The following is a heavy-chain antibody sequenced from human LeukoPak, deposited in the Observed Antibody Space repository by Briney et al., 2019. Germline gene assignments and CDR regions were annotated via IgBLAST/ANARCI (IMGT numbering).Heavy chain of an antibody. J-gene: IGHJ4*02. D-gene: IGHD5-24*01. CDR2: IHTSGST. CDR1: GGSITSYY. Sequence: PSETLSLTCTVSGGSITSYYCSWIRQPAGEGLEWIGRIHTSGSTSYNPSLKSRVTISVDTSKNQFSLKLSSLTAADTAVYYCAREMSGYNSFDYWGQGTLVTVSS. V-gene: IGHV4-4*07. CDR3: AREMSGYNSFDY.